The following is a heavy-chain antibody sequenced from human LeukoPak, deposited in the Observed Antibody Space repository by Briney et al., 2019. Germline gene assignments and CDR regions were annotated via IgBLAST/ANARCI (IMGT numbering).Heavy chain of an antibody. V-gene: IGHV3-30*02. CDR1: GFTFSSYG. CDR2: IRYDGSNK. D-gene: IGHD1-26*01. Sequence: GGSLRLSCAASGFTFSSYGMHWVRQAPGKGLEWVAFIRYDGSNKYYADSVKGRFTISRDNSKNTLYLQMNSLRAEDTAVYYCARDPYSGSYGNYYYYYMDVWGKGTTVTISS. J-gene: IGHJ6*03. CDR3: ARDPYSGSYGNYYYYYMDV.